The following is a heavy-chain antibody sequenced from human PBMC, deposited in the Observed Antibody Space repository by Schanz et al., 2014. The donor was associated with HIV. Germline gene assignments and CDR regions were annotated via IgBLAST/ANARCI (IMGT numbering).Heavy chain of an antibody. Sequence: EVQLLEFGGGSVRPGESLRLSCLASGFTFNNYAMSWVRQAPGKGLEWVAVINWNGDTTYYADSVKGRFTISRDNSKNTLYLQMNSLRVEDTAVYHCVRDQSLWGSGYTYFDHWGQGTLVTVSS. CDR1: GFTFNNYA. CDR3: VRDQSLWGSGYTYFDH. J-gene: IGHJ4*02. CDR2: INWNGDTT. D-gene: IGHD5-12*01. V-gene: IGHV3-23*01.